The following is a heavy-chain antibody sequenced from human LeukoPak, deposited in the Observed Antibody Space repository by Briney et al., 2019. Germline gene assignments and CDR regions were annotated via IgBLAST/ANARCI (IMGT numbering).Heavy chain of an antibody. V-gene: IGHV4-4*07. Sequence: SETLTLTCSVSGGFISGHYWSWLRQPAGEGLEWIGRIYTSGSTTYNPSLKSRVIMLVGTYTNRLSLQLMFVIGVEAAAYYCWGERDFCRGFVDYWGQGTLVIVSS. CDR1: GGFISGHY. CDR3: WGERDFCRGFVDY. J-gene: IGHJ4*02. CDR2: IYTSGST. D-gene: IGHD3-3*01.